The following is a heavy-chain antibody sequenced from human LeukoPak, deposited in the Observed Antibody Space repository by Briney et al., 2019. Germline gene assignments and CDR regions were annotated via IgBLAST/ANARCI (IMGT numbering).Heavy chain of an antibody. CDR3: ARSDGYNYGQRFDH. CDR1: GGSISSSSYY. D-gene: IGHD5-18*01. J-gene: IGHJ4*02. CDR2: IYYSGST. Sequence: SETLSLTCTVSGGSISSSSYYWGWIRQPPGKGLEWIGSIYYSGSTYYNPSLKSRVTISVDTSKNQFFLKLSSVTAADTAVYYCARSDGYNYGQRFDHWGQGALVTVSS. V-gene: IGHV4-39*07.